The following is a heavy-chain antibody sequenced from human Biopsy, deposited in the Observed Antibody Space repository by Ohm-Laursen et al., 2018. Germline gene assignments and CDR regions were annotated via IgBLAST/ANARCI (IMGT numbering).Heavy chain of an antibody. V-gene: IGHV4-59*07. CDR3: ARATNSTGWPYYYFYGMDA. D-gene: IGHD2/OR15-2a*01. CDR2: IYYSGST. CDR1: GGSISSDY. J-gene: IGHJ6*02. Sequence: SDTLSLTWTVSGGSISSDYWSWIRQTPGKGLEWIGYIYYSGSTNYNPSLKSRVTISVDTSKNQFSLRLNSVTAAGTAVYYCARATNSTGWPYYYFYGMDAWGQGTTVTVSS.